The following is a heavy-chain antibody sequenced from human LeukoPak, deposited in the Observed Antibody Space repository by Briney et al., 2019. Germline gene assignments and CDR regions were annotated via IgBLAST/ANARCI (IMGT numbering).Heavy chain of an antibody. V-gene: IGHV3-20*01. J-gene: IGHJ4*02. CDR1: GFTFNTYN. CDR2: LNRNGDIT. CDR3: ARKGVGGELGGFDY. D-gene: IGHD3-16*01. Sequence: GGSLRLSCAGSGFTFNTYNMNWVRQAPGKGLEWVSGLNRNGDITGYADSVKGRFIISRDNAKNSLYLQMNSLRAEDTALYHCARKGVGGELGGFDYWGQGTLVTVSS.